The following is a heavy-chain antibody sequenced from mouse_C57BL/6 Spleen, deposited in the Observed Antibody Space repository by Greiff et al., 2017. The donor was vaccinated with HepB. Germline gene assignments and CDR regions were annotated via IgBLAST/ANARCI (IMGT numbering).Heavy chain of an antibody. V-gene: IGHV7-3*01. D-gene: IGHD4-1*01. Sequence: DVMLVESGGGLVQPGGSLSLSCAASGFTFTDYYMSWVRQPPGKALEWLGFIRNKANGYTTEYSASVKGRFTISRDNSQSILYLQMNALRAEDSATYYCERYDWDWFAYWGQGTLVTVSA. CDR3: ERYDWDWFAY. CDR1: GFTFTDYY. J-gene: IGHJ3*01. CDR2: IRNKANGYTT.